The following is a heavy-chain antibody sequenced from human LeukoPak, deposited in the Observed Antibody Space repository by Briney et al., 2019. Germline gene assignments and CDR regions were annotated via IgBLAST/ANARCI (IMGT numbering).Heavy chain of an antibody. CDR2: ISSSGSTI. D-gene: IGHD2-15*01. CDR3: ASSTASYCNGGSCGYDYYGMDV. J-gene: IGHJ6*02. Sequence: GGSLRLSCAASGFTFSDYYVSWIRQAPGKGLEWVSYISSSGSTIYYADSVKGRFTISRDNAKNSLYLQMNSLRAEDTAVYYCASSTASYCNGGSCGYDYYGMDVWGQGTTVTVSS. CDR1: GFTFSDYY. V-gene: IGHV3-11*01.